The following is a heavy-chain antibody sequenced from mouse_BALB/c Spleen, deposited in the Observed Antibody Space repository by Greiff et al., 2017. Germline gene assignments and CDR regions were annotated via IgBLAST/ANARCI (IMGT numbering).Heavy chain of an antibody. CDR3: AAYYRYDGRDY. CDR2: IDPANGNT. CDR1: GFNIKDTY. D-gene: IGHD2-14*01. Sequence: VQLQQSGAELVKPGASVKLSCTASGFNIKDTYMHWVKQRPEQGLEWIGRIDPANGNTKYDPKFQGKATITADTSSNTAYLQLSSLTSEDTAVYYCAAYYRYDGRDYWGQGTTLTVSS. J-gene: IGHJ2*01. V-gene: IGHV14-3*02.